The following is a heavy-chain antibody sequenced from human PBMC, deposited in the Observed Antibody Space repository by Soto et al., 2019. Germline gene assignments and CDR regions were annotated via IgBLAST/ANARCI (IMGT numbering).Heavy chain of an antibody. V-gene: IGHV3-48*02. J-gene: IGHJ6*02. CDR3: ARDQTFPGIAVAGTLYYYYGMDV. CDR1: GFTFSSYS. Sequence: GGSLRLSCAASGFTFSSYSMNWVRQAPGKGLEWVSYISSSSSTIYYADSVKGRFTISRDNAKNSLYLQMNSLRDEDTAVYYCARDQTFPGIAVAGTLYYYYGMDVWGQGTTVTVSS. CDR2: ISSSSSTI. D-gene: IGHD6-19*01.